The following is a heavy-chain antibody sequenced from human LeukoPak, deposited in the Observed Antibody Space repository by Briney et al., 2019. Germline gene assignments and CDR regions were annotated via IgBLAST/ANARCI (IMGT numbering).Heavy chain of an antibody. CDR2: IYYSGST. CDR1: GGSISRGAYS. J-gene: IGHJ4*02. CDR3: ARESMATEAGYFDY. D-gene: IGHD5-24*01. Sequence: SETLSLTCAVSGGSISRGAYSWSWIRQPPGKGLEWSGYIYYSGSTYYNPSLKSRVTISLNTSKDQFSLKLSSVTAADTAVYYCARESMATEAGYFDYWGQGTLVTVSS. V-gene: IGHV4-30-4*07.